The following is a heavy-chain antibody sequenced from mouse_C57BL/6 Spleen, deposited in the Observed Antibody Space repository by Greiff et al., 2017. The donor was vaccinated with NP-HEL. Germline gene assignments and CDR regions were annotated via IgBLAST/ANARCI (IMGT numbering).Heavy chain of an antibody. CDR3: ARDLSPFAY. J-gene: IGHJ3*01. Sequence: VQLQQSGPGLVKPSQSLSLTCSVTGYSITSGYYWNWIRQFPGNKLEWMGYISYDGSNNYNPSLKNRISITRDTSKNQFFLKLNSVTTEDTATYYCARDLSPFAYWGQGTLVTVSA. CDR1: GYSITSGYY. CDR2: ISYDGSN. V-gene: IGHV3-6*01.